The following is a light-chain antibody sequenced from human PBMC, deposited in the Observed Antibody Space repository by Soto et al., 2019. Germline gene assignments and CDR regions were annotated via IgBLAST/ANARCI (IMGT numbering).Light chain of an antibody. Sequence: QSALTQPHSVSGSPGQSVTISCTGTSSDVGYYNYVSWYRQHPGKAPKLMIYDVSNRPSGVPDRFSGSKSGNTASLTISGLQAEDEADYYCCSYRGSYTWVFGGGTKLTVL. CDR3: CSYRGSYTWV. J-gene: IGLJ3*02. CDR2: DVS. CDR1: SSDVGYYNY. V-gene: IGLV2-11*01.